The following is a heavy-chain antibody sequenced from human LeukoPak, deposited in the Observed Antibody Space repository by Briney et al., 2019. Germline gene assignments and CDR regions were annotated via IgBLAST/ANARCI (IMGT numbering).Heavy chain of an antibody. CDR1: ALTVSSHC. Sequence: GGPLRLFCAASALTVSSHCMSLVVGAHVSCLPPVSVIYRGGSTYYADSVKGRFTISRDNSKNTLYLQMNSLRAEDTAVYSCARDLFRSGRVGLNDYWGQGTLVTVSS. CDR3: ARDLFRSGRVGLNDY. D-gene: IGHD3-16*01. J-gene: IGHJ4*02. V-gene: IGHV3-53*01. CDR2: IYRGGST.